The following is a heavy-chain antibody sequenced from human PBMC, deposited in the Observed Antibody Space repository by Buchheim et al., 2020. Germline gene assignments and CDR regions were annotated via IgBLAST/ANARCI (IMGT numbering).Heavy chain of an antibody. J-gene: IGHJ4*02. CDR2: VDPDKGGA. CDR3: AIATDLVNPANPTFDS. CDR1: EYTRHH. Sequence: QVQLVQSGAEVKKPGASVKVSCKTSEYTRHHTHWLRQTPGQGLEWVGRVDPDKGGAQYAQKFQGRVTMTRDTSISTTYMEVSSLTSDDTAVFYCAIATDLVNPANPTFDSWGQGTL. V-gene: IGHV1-2*02. D-gene: IGHD4/OR15-4a*01.